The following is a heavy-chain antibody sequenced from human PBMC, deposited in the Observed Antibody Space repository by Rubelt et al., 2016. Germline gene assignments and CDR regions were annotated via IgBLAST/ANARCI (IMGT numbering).Heavy chain of an antibody. CDR1: GYTFTSYY. J-gene: IGHJ6*03. D-gene: IGHD6-6*01. CDR3: ARDWVAARPNQDSWYYYMDV. V-gene: IGHV1-46*01. CDR2: INPSGGST. Sequence: VSCKASGYTFTSYYMHWVRQAPGQGLEWMGIINPSGGSTSYAQKFQGRVTMTRDTSTSTVYMELSSLRSEDTAVYYCARDWVAARPNQDSWYYYMDVWGKGTTVTVSS.